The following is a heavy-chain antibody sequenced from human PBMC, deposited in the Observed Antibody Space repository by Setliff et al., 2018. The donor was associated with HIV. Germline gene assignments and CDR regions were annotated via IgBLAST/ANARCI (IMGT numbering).Heavy chain of an antibody. J-gene: IGHJ3*01. CDR2: LSGSGGST. CDR3: AGETNTMIRGALDR. V-gene: IGHV3-23*01. CDR1: ELTFSNYA. Sequence: PGGSLRLSCAASELTFSNYAMTWVRQAPGKGLEWVSSLSGSGGSTYYADSVKGRFTISRDTSKNTLYLQMNSLRAGDTAVYYCAGETNTMIRGALDRWGQGTMVTVSS. D-gene: IGHD3-10*01.